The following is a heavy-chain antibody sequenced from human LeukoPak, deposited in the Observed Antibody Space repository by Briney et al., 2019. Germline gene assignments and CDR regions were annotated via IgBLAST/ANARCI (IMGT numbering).Heavy chain of an antibody. Sequence: PGGSLRLSCAASGFTFSSCWMSWVRQAPGKGLEWVANIKQDGSEKYYVDSVKGRFTISRDNAKNSLYLQMNSLRAEDTAVYYCAKYHSRIAARPNWGQGTLVTVSS. CDR2: IKQDGSEK. V-gene: IGHV3-7*01. D-gene: IGHD6-6*01. CDR3: AKYHSRIAARPN. J-gene: IGHJ4*02. CDR1: GFTFSSCW.